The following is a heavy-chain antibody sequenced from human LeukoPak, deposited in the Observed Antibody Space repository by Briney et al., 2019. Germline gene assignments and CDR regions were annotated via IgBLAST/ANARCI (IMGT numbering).Heavy chain of an antibody. Sequence: GESLKISCQGSGYRFTTYWIGWVRQMPGKGLEWMGIIFPGDSDTIYSPSFQGQVSISADKSISTAYLQWSSLKASDTAMYYCATGPMVRVVINWFDPWGQGTLVTVSS. J-gene: IGHJ5*02. CDR3: ATGPMVRVVINWFDP. D-gene: IGHD3-10*01. CDR2: IFPGDSDT. V-gene: IGHV5-51*01. CDR1: GYRFTTYW.